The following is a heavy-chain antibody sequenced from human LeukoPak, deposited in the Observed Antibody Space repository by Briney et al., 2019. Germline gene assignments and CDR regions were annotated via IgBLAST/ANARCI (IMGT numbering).Heavy chain of an antibody. V-gene: IGHV1-2*02. D-gene: IGHD6-19*01. CDR2: INPNSGGT. J-gene: IGHJ4*02. CDR1: GYTFTGYY. Sequence: ASVKVSCKASGYTFTGYYMHWVRQAPGQGLEWMGWINPNSGGTNYAQKFQGRVTMTRDTSISTAYMELSRLRSDDTAVYYCARGRLHIGYSSGWYGYWGQGTLVTVSS. CDR3: ARGRLHIGYSSGWYGY.